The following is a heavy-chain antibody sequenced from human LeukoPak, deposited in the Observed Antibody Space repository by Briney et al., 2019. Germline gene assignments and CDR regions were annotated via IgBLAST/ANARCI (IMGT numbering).Heavy chain of an antibody. D-gene: IGHD3-10*02. V-gene: IGHV4-34*01. CDR1: GGSFSGYY. CDR3: AREGVRPYWYFDL. Sequence: PSETLSLTCAVYGGSFSGYYWSWIRQPPGKGLEWIGEINHSGSTNYNPSLKSRVTISVDTSKNQFSLKLSSVTAADTAVYYCAREGVRPYWYFDLWGRGTLVTVSS. CDR2: INHSGST. J-gene: IGHJ2*01.